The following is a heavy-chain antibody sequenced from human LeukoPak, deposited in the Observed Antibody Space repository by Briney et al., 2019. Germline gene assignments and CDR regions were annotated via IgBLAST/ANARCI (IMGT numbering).Heavy chain of an antibody. J-gene: IGHJ4*02. CDR2: IIPIFGTA. CDR3: ACRRDGYNFLFDY. CDR1: GGTFSSYA. D-gene: IGHD5-24*01. V-gene: IGHV1-69*05. Sequence: EASVKVSCKASGGTFSSYAISWVRQAPGQGLEWMGGIIPIFGTANYAQKFQGRVTITTDESTSTAYMELSSLRSEDTAVYYCACRRDGYNFLFDYWGQGTLVTVSS.